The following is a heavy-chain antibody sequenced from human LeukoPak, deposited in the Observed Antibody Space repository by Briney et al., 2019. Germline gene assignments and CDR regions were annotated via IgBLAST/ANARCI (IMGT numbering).Heavy chain of an antibody. Sequence: PSETLSLTCTVSGGSISSRSFYWGWLRQPPGKGLEWIGEIYHSGSTNYNPSLKSRVTISVDKSKNQFSLKLSSVTAADTAVYYCARLGGVYSGYDSPQRVDYWGQGTLVTVSS. CDR1: GGSISSRSFY. CDR2: IYHSGST. D-gene: IGHD5-12*01. V-gene: IGHV4-39*07. J-gene: IGHJ4*02. CDR3: ARLGGVYSGYDSPQRVDY.